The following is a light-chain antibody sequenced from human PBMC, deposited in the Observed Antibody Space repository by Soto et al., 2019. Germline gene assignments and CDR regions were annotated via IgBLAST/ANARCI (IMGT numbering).Light chain of an antibody. Sequence: DIQMTQSPSTLSASVGARVTITCRASQSISSWLAWYQQKPGKAPKLLIYDSSRLESGVPWWFSGSGSGTEFTLTSSSLQPDYFATYYCQQYNSYSLTFGQGTKVEIK. J-gene: IGKJ1*01. CDR3: QQYNSYSLT. V-gene: IGKV1-5*01. CDR2: DSS. CDR1: QSISSW.